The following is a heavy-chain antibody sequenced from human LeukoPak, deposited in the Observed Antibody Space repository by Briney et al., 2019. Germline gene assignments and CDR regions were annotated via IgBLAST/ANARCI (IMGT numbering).Heavy chain of an antibody. CDR1: GYTFTSCG. J-gene: IGHJ4*02. Sequence: ASVKVSCKASGYTFTSCGISWVRQAPGQGLEWMGWISAYNGNTNYAQKLQGRVTMTTDTSTSTAYMELRSLRSDDTAVYYCAREAQAGSYSLYYFDYWGQGTLVTVSS. V-gene: IGHV1-18*01. CDR2: ISAYNGNT. D-gene: IGHD3-10*01. CDR3: AREAQAGSYSLYYFDY.